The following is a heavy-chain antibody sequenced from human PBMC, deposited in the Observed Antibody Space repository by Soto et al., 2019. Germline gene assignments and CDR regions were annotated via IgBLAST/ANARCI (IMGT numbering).Heavy chain of an antibody. CDR2: IYYTGST. CDR3: ARHGSS. Sequence: TSETLSLTCSVSGGSMSPYYWSWIRQAPGKGLEWIGYIYYTGSTNYNPSLESRVTISVDTSKNQFSLNLTSVTATDTAFYYCARHGSSWGQGTLVTVSS. CDR1: GGSMSPYY. V-gene: IGHV4-59*08. J-gene: IGHJ5*02.